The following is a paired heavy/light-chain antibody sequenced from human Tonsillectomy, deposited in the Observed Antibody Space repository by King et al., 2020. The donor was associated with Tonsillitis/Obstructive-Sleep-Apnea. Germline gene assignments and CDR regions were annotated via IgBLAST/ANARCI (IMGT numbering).Light chain of an antibody. Sequence: DIQMTQSPSTLSASVGDRVTITCRASQSMSSWLAWYQQKPGKAPKLLISKASTLQRGVPSRFSGSGSGTEFTLTISSLQPDDFATYYCLQYNSSPDTFGQGTKLEIK. CDR3: LQYNSSPDT. CDR1: QSMSSW. J-gene: IGKJ2*01. CDR2: KAS. V-gene: IGKV1-5*03.
Heavy chain of an antibody. V-gene: IGHV1-69*10. CDR3: ARRAPSGYSYGQTYFDY. CDR1: GGTFNNYD. CDR2: IIPFISIT. D-gene: IGHD5-18*01. Sequence: QVQLVQSGAEVKKPGSSVKVSCKASGGTFNNYDISWVRQAPGQGLEWMGGIIPFISITNYAQKFQGRVTITADKSTSTAYMELSSLRSEDTAVYYCARRAPSGYSYGQTYFDYWGQGTLVTVSS. J-gene: IGHJ4*02.